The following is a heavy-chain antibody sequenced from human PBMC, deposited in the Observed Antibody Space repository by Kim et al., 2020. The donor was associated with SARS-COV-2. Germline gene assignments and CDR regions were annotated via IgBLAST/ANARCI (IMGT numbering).Heavy chain of an antibody. Sequence: ASVKVSCKASGYTFTGNYMHWVRQAPGHGLEWMGWINPKTGGTNYAQRFQGRVTMTRDTSISTACMELSSLKSDDTAVYYCASQTTPRLDAFDLWGQGTM. V-gene: IGHV1-2*02. CDR1: GYTFTGNY. D-gene: IGHD1-7*01. CDR2: INPKTGGT. CDR3: ASQTTPRLDAFDL. J-gene: IGHJ3*01.